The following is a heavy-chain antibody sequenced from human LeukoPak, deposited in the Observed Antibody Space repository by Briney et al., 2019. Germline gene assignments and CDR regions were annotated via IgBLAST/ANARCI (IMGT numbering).Heavy chain of an antibody. Sequence: GGSLRLSCEASGFTFGNFGMTWVRQAPGKGLQWVSGITGSSTWTYYAASVKGRFTVSRDNSQNTLHLQMNSLRADDTAVYDCARELVSSGTGYFDLWGRGTLVTVSS. CDR3: ARELVSSGTGYFDL. V-gene: IGHV3-23*01. D-gene: IGHD3-10*01. CDR1: GFTFGNFG. CDR2: ITGSSTWT. J-gene: IGHJ2*01.